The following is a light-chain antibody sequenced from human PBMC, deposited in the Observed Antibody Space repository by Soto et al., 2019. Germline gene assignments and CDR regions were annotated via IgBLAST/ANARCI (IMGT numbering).Light chain of an antibody. V-gene: IGKV3-20*01. CDR2: GAS. J-gene: IGKJ1*01. CDR3: QQYGSSPTT. CDR1: QSVSSSF. Sequence: VLTHSPGSLSLSPGEGATLSCSAGQSVSSSFLAWYQQKPGQARILLIDGASSRATGIPDRFSGSGAGTDFSLTISRLEPEDFAVYYWQQYGSSPTTLGQGTKVDIK.